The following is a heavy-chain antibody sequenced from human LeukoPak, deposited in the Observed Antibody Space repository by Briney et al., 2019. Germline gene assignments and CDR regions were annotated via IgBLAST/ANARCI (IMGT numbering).Heavy chain of an antibody. CDR2: IHDSGST. CDR3: ARVVAAAGNNWFDP. Sequence: SETLSLTCVVSGDSISSGGYSWSWIRQTPGKGLEWIAYIHDSGSTYNNPSLKSRLSISIDTSKNQFSLKLNSVSAADTAVYYCARVVAAAGNNWFDPWGQGTLVTVS. CDR1: GDSISSGGYS. D-gene: IGHD6-13*01. V-gene: IGHV4-30-4*07. J-gene: IGHJ5*02.